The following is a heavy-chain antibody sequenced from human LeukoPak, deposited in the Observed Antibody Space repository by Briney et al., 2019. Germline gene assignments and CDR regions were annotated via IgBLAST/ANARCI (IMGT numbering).Heavy chain of an antibody. CDR1: GFTFSNYW. J-gene: IGHJ4*02. Sequence: GGSLRLSCAASGFTFSNYWMSWVRQAPGKGLEWVANIKQDGSEKYYEDSVKGQFTISRDNAKNSLYLQMNSLRAEDTAVYYCAREEYSSGFLFSWGQGTLVTVSS. CDR3: AREEYSSGFLFS. D-gene: IGHD6-19*01. V-gene: IGHV3-7*03. CDR2: IKQDGSEK.